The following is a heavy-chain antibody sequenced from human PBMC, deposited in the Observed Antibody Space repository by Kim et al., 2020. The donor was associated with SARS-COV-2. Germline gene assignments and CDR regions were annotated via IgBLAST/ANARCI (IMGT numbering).Heavy chain of an antibody. V-gene: IGHV3-48*02. CDR2: ISSSSSTI. D-gene: IGHD3-22*01. Sequence: GGSLRLSCAASGFTFSSYSMNWVRQAPGKGLEWVSYISSSSSTIYYADSVKGRFTISRDNAKNSLYLQMNSLRDEDTAVYYCARGTYYYDSSGFLFGGVLETAFDIWGQGTMVTVSS. CDR1: GFTFSSYS. CDR3: ARGTYYYDSSGFLFGGVLETAFDI. J-gene: IGHJ3*02.